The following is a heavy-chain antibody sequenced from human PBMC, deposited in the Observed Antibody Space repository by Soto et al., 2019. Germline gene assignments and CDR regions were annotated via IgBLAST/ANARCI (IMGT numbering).Heavy chain of an antibody. V-gene: IGHV4-34*01. CDR2: INHSGST. D-gene: IGHD3-3*01. J-gene: IGHJ6*02. CDR1: GGSFSGYY. Sequence: PSETLSLTCSVYGGSFSGYYWSWIRQPPGNGLEWIGEINHSGSTNYNPSLKSRVTISVDTSKNQFSLKLISVTAADTAVYYCARGAGYDFWSGYLRYYYGMDVWGQGTTVTVSS. CDR3: ARGAGYDFWSGYLRYYYGMDV.